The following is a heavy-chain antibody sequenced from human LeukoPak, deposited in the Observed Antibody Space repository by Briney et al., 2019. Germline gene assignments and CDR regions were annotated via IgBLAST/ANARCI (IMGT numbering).Heavy chain of an antibody. CDR2: FYYSGNT. J-gene: IGHJ5*02. Sequence: SETLSLTCTVSGGSISSYYWSWIRRPPGKGLEWIGCFYYSGNTNYNPSLKSRVTISVDTSKNQFSLKLSSVTAADTAVYYCARDHYSSGSFNWFDPWGQGTLVTVSS. V-gene: IGHV4-59*01. D-gene: IGHD3-22*01. CDR1: GGSISSYY. CDR3: ARDHYSSGSFNWFDP.